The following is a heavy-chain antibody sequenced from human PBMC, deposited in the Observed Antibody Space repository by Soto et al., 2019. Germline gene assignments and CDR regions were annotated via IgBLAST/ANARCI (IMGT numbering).Heavy chain of an antibody. D-gene: IGHD1-26*01. CDR2: INAGNGNT. Sequence: VASVKVSCKASGYTFTSYAMHWVLQAPGQRLEWMGWINAGNGNTKYSQKFQGRVTITRDTSASTAYMELSSLRSEDTAVYYCARDRAHLSGSYGPFDYWGQGMLVTVSS. CDR3: ARDRAHLSGSYGPFDY. V-gene: IGHV1-3*01. CDR1: GYTFTSYA. J-gene: IGHJ4*02.